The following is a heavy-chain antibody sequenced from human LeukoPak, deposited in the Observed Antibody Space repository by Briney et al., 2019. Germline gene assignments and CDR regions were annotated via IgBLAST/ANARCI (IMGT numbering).Heavy chain of an antibody. V-gene: IGHV4-59*12. D-gene: IGHD3-10*01. CDR2: IYYSGST. CDR1: GGSISTYY. J-gene: IGHJ4*02. Sequence: SETLSLTCTVFGGSISTYYWNWIRQPPGKGLEWIGYIYYSGSTNYNPSLKSRITMSVDTSQIQFSLKLSSVTAADTAVYYCAREMRSPRGGFDYWDQGTLVTVSS. CDR3: AREMRSPRGGFDY.